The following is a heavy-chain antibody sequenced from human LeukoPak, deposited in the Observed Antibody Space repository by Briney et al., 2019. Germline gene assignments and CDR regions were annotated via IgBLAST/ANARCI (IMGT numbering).Heavy chain of an antibody. D-gene: IGHD6-19*01. CDR1: GGSFSSYY. J-gene: IGHJ4*02. Sequence: SETLSLTCPVSGGSFSSYYWIWIRQPAGKGLEWIGRIYTSGSTNYNPSLKSRVTMSVDTSKNQFSLKLSSVTAADTAVYYCARTRINPKRAVAGTEDYWGQGTLVTVSS. CDR3: ARTRINPKRAVAGTEDY. V-gene: IGHV4-4*07. CDR2: IYTSGST.